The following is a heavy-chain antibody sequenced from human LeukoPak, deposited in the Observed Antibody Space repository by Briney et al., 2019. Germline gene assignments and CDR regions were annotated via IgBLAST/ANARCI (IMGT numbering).Heavy chain of an antibody. D-gene: IGHD3-3*01. CDR2: IYYSGST. J-gene: IGHJ4*02. Sequence: SQTLSLTCTVSGGSISSGDYYWSWIRQPPGKGLEWIGYIYYSGSTYYNPSLKSRVTISVDTSKNQFSLKLSSVTAADTAVYYCARVVSALRITIFGVVIDYFDYWGLGTLVTVSS. V-gene: IGHV4-30-4*08. CDR3: ARVVSALRITIFGVVIDYFDY. CDR1: GGSISSGDYY.